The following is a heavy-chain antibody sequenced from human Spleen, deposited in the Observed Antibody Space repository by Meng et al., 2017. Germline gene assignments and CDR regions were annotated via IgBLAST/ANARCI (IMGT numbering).Heavy chain of an antibody. CDR2: INPSGGST. Sequence: ASVKVSCKASGYTFTSYYMHWVRQAPGQGLEWMGIINPSGGSTSYAQKFQGRVTMTRDTSTSTVYMELSSLRSEDTAVYYCARDLNGDYSSRYFGPGYYYYGMDVWGQGTTVTVSS. V-gene: IGHV1-46*01. J-gene: IGHJ6*02. D-gene: IGHD6-13*01. CDR1: GYTFTSYY. CDR3: ARDLNGDYSSRYFGPGYYYYGMDV.